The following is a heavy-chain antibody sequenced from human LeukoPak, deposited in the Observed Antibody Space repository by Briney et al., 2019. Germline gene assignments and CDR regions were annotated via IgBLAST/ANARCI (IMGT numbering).Heavy chain of an antibody. CDR1: GYTFTSYG. D-gene: IGHD4-17*01. J-gene: IGHJ3*02. Sequence: PSVKVSCKASGYTFTSYGISWVRQAPGQGLEWMGWISANNGNTNYAQKLQGRVTMTTDTSTSTAYMELRSLRSDDTAVYYCARGQDYGDYDNAFDIWGQGTMVTVSS. V-gene: IGHV1-18*01. CDR2: ISANNGNT. CDR3: ARGQDYGDYDNAFDI.